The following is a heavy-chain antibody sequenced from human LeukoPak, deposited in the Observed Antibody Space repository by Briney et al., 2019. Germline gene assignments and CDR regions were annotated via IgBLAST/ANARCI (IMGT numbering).Heavy chain of an antibody. D-gene: IGHD1-1*01. J-gene: IGHJ4*02. CDR1: GGSIDIYY. CDR3: ARGPLNEEIDY. Sequence: PSETLSLTCTVSGGSIDIYYWSWIRQPPGKGLERIGYIYYSGSTNYNPSLKSRVTISVDTSKNQFSLKLSSVTAADTAVYYCARGPLNEEIDYWGQGTLVTVSS. CDR2: IYYSGST. V-gene: IGHV4-59*01.